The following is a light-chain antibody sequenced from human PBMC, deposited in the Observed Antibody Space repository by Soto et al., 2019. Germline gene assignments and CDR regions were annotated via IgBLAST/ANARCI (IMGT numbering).Light chain of an antibody. J-gene: IGKJ4*01. CDR2: DAS. V-gene: IGKV3-11*01. CDR3: QQRSNWPLT. CDR1: QSVSSY. Sequence: EIVLTQSPATLSLSPGERATLSCRASQSVSSYLAWYQQKPGQAPRLLIYDASNRATGIPARFSGSGSGTDFTLTIISLEPEDFAVYYCQQRSNWPLTFGGRTKVESK.